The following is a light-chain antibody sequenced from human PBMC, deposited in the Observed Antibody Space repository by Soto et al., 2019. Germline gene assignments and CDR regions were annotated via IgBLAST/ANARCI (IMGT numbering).Light chain of an antibody. V-gene: IGLV2-8*01. Sequence: QSALTQPPSASGSPGQSVTISCTGTSSDVGAYNYVCWYQQHPGKAPKLIIYDVIKRPSGVPARFSGSKSGSTASLTVSGLQAEDEADYYRTSYAGSDNLVFGGGTKLTVL. J-gene: IGLJ2*01. CDR2: DVI. CDR1: SSDVGAYNY. CDR3: TSYAGSDNLV.